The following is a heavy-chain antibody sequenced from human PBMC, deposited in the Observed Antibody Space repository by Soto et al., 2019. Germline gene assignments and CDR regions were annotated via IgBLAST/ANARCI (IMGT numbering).Heavy chain of an antibody. Sequence: GGSLRLSCTASGFTFGDYAMSWFRQAPGKGREGVGFIRSKAYGGTTDYAASVKGRFTISSDDSKSIDYLQMHSLKTEDTAVYYCTSSTQHIVASCDVGPVDSFAIWGQGTMVTVSS. D-gene: IGHD2-21*01. CDR3: TSSTQHIVASCDVGPVDSFAI. J-gene: IGHJ3*02. CDR2: IRSKAYGGTT. V-gene: IGHV3-49*03. CDR1: GFTFGDYA.